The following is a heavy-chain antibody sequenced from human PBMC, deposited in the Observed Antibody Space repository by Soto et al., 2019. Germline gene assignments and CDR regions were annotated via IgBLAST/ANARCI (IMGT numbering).Heavy chain of an antibody. J-gene: IGHJ6*03. CDR2: ISDNGGIT. Sequence: HGGSLRLSCAASGFTFRNYAMSWVRQAPGKGLEWVSGISDNGGITYYADSVKGRLSISRDNSRNTLYLQMNSLRADDTAVYYCAKSPDFTAHYYSYMAVWGKGTTVTVSS. V-gene: IGHV3-23*01. CDR3: AKSPDFTAHYYSYMAV. D-gene: IGHD2-21*02. CDR1: GFTFRNYA.